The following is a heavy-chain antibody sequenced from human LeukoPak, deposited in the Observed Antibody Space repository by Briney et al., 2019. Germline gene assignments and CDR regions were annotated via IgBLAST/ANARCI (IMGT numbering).Heavy chain of an antibody. CDR1: GGTFSSYA. CDR3: ARGGIAAILNWFDP. J-gene: IGHJ5*02. CDR2: IIPIFGTA. Sequence: GSSVKVSCKASGGTFSSYAISWVRQAPGQGLEWMGGIIPIFGTANYAQKFQGRVTTTADESTSTAYMELSSLRSEDTAVYYCARGGIAAILNWFDPWGQGTLVTVSS. D-gene: IGHD6-13*01. V-gene: IGHV1-69*01.